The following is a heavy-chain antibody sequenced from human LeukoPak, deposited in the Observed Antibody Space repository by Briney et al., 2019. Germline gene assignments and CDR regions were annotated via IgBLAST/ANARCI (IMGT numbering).Heavy chain of an antibody. J-gene: IGHJ4*02. D-gene: IGHD3-3*01. V-gene: IGHV1-18*01. CDR1: GYTFTSYG. CDR2: ISAYNGNT. Sequence: ASVKVSCKASGYTFTSYGISWVRQAPGQGLEWMGWISAYNGNTNYAQKLQGRVTMTTDTSTSTAYMELRSLRSDDTAVYYCAREEYYDFWSGYYDPFGYWGQGTLVTVSS. CDR3: AREEYYDFWSGYYDPFGY.